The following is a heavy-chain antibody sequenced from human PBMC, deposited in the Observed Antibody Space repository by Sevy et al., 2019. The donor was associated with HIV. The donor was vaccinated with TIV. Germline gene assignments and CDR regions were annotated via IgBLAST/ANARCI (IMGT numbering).Heavy chain of an antibody. Sequence: QLGGSLRLSCAASGFTFSSFAMGWVRQAPGKGLDWISVISGTGDYTYYADSVRGRFTISRDNSKNTLFLQMNSLRAEDTAIFYCAKKRGGGSGMAFLVDYWGQGTLVTVSS. CDR2: ISGTGDYT. CDR3: AKKRGGGSGMAFLVDY. CDR1: GFTFSSFA. J-gene: IGHJ4*02. V-gene: IGHV3-23*01. D-gene: IGHD5-18*01.